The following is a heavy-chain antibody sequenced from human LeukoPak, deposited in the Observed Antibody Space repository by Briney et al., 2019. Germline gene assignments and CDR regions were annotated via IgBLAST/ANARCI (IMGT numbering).Heavy chain of an antibody. CDR3: ARASGRYSDAFDI. J-gene: IGHJ3*02. D-gene: IGHD1-26*01. CDR1: GYTFTGYY. CDR2: INPNSGGT. V-gene: IGHV1-2*02. Sequence: GASVKVSCKASGYTFTGYYMHWVRQAPGQGLEWMGWINPNSGGTTYAQNFQGRVTMTRDTSISTAYMELSRLRSDDTALYYCARASGRYSDAFDIWGQGTMVTVSS.